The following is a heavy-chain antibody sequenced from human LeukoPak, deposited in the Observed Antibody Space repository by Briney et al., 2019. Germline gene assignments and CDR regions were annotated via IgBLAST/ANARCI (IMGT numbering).Heavy chain of an antibody. J-gene: IGHJ4*02. CDR1: GFTFSNYE. D-gene: IGHD3-9*01. Sequence: GGSLRLSCAASGFTFSNYEMNWVRQAPGKGLEWVSYISSSGSSIHYADSVKGRFTISRDNAKNSLYLQMNSLRAEDTAVYYCARDPTYYDILTGYYRGVFDYWGQGTLVTVSS. CDR2: ISSSGSSI. V-gene: IGHV3-48*03. CDR3: ARDPTYYDILTGYYRGVFDY.